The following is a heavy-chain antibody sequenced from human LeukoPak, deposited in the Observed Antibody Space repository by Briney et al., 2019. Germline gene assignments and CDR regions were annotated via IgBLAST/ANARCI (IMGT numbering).Heavy chain of an antibody. D-gene: IGHD1-26*01. J-gene: IGHJ4*02. Sequence: GESLKISCKGSGYSFTSYWISWVRQMPGKGLEWVSSISRTSSYIYYADSLKGRFTISRDNAKNSLYLQMNSLRAEDTAVYYCARDLGGGSYYIDYWGQGTLVTVSS. CDR3: ARDLGGGSYYIDY. CDR2: ISRTSSYI. CDR1: GYSFTSYW. V-gene: IGHV3-21*01.